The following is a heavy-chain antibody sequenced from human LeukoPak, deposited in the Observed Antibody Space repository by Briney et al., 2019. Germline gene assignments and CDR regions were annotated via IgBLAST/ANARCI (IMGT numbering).Heavy chain of an antibody. CDR1: GYSFTSNW. Sequence: GESLKISCKGSGYSFTSNWIGWVRQMPGKGLEWMGIIYPGDSDTRYSPSFQGQVTISADKSISTAYLQWSSLKASDTAMYYCAMSRQYYDFWSGYSPPFYFDYWGQGTLVTVSS. CDR3: AMSRQYYDFWSGYSPPFYFDY. D-gene: IGHD3-3*01. V-gene: IGHV5-51*01. CDR2: IYPGDSDT. J-gene: IGHJ4*02.